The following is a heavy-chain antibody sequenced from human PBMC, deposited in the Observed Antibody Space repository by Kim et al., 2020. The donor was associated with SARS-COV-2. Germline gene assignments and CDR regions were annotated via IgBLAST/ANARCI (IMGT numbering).Heavy chain of an antibody. CDR1: GYTFTGYY. D-gene: IGHD3-22*01. CDR3: AREADWISMTEVSPRSYMDV. CDR2: INPNTGAT. Sequence: ASVKVSCKASGYTFTGYYMHWVRQAPGQGLEWMGRINPNTGATNYAQNFQGRVNMTRDMFFNTAYMELGRLRFDDTAIYFCAREADWISMTEVSPRSYMDVWGEGTAVTVSS. J-gene: IGHJ6*03. V-gene: IGHV1-2*06.